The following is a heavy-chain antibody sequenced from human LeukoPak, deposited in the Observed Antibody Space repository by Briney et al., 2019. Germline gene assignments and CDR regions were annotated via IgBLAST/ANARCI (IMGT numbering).Heavy chain of an antibody. Sequence: SETLSLTCTVSRGSISSGNYYWSWIRQPAGKGLEWIGRFHTRGSTNYNPSLKSRVIISVDTSKNQFSLKLSSVTAADTAVYYCARQNGYLNWFDPWGQGTLVTVSS. CDR3: ARQNGYLNWFDP. CDR2: FHTRGST. CDR1: RGSISSGNYY. D-gene: IGHD5-18*01. V-gene: IGHV4-61*02. J-gene: IGHJ5*02.